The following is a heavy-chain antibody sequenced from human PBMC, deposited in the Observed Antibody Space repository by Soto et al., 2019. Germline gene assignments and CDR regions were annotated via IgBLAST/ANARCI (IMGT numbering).Heavy chain of an antibody. CDR3: AREAAAGTFDY. V-gene: IGHV1-69*01. Sequence: QVQLVQSGAEVKKPGSSVKVSCKASGGTFSSYAISWVRQAPGQGLEWMGGIIPIFGTANHAQKFQGRVTITADDSTSTAYMELSSGRSEDTAVYYWAREAAAGTFDYWGQGTLVTVSS. J-gene: IGHJ4*02. CDR1: GGTFSSYA. CDR2: IIPIFGTA. D-gene: IGHD6-13*01.